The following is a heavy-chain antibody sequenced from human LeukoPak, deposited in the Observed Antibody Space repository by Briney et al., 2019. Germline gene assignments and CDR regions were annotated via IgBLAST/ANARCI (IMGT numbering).Heavy chain of an antibody. CDR1: GGTFSSYA. CDR2: IIPIFGTA. CDR3: ARGMSVGYCSSTSCRTYYYYYMDV. D-gene: IGHD2-2*01. Sequence: SVKVSCKASGGTFSSYAISWVRQAPGQGLEWLGGIIPIFGTANYAQKFQGRVTITADESTSTAYMELSSLRSEDTAVYYCARGMSVGYCSSTSCRTYYYYYMDVWGKGTTVTVSS. V-gene: IGHV1-69*13. J-gene: IGHJ6*03.